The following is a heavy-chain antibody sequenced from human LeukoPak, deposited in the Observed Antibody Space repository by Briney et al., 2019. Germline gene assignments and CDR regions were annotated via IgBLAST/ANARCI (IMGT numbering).Heavy chain of an antibody. CDR2: INPSGGST. D-gene: IGHD3-22*01. CDR1: GYTFTSYY. V-gene: IGHV1-46*01. J-gene: IGHJ4*02. Sequence: GASVKVSCKASGYTFTSYYMHWVRQAPGQGLEWMGIINPSGGSTSYAQKFQGRVTMTRDTSTSTVYMELSSLRSEDTAVYYCARDNYYYDSSGYYLFDYWGQGTLVTVSS. CDR3: ARDNYYYDSSGYYLFDY.